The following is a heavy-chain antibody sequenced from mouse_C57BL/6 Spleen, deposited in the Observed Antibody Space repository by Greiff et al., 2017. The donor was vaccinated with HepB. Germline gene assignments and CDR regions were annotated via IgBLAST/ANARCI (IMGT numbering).Heavy chain of an antibody. CDR3: ARGDYGNYDVYPMDY. V-gene: IGHV1-39*01. CDR1: GYSFTDYN. Sequence: EVKLVESGPELVKPGASVKISCKASGYSFTDYNMNWVKQSNGKSLEWIGVINPNYGTTSYNQKFKGKATLTVDQSSSTAYMQLNSLTSEDSAVYYCARGDYGNYDVYPMDYWGQGTSVTVSS. J-gene: IGHJ4*01. CDR2: INPNYGTT. D-gene: IGHD2-1*01.